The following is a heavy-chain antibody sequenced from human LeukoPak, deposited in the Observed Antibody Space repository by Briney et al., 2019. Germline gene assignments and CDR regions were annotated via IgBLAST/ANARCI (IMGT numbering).Heavy chain of an antibody. CDR2: ISGSGGST. CDR3: AKGNYNYDFWSGHDY. Sequence: PGGSLRLSXAASGFTFSSYAMSWVRQAPGKGLEWVSAISGSGGSTYHADSVKGRFTISRDNSKNTLHLQMNSLRPEDTAVYYCAKGNYNYDFWSGHDYWGQGTLVTVSS. D-gene: IGHD3-3*01. CDR1: GFTFSSYA. V-gene: IGHV3-23*01. J-gene: IGHJ4*02.